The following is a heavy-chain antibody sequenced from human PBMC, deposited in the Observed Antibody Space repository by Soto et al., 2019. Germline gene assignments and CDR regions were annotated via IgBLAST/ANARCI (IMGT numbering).Heavy chain of an antibody. J-gene: IGHJ4*02. Sequence: PDKRCLSYSVSGASVRPAYWWCWVRQPPGKGPEWIGEINHRGSANYNPSLKSRVTISVDTSKNQFSLKLNSVTAADTAVYFCPREASAMAWFDYCGQGALVT. V-gene: IGHV4-4*01. CDR2: INHRGSA. D-gene: IGHD5-18*01. CDR3: PREASAMAWFDY. CDR1: GASVRPAYW.